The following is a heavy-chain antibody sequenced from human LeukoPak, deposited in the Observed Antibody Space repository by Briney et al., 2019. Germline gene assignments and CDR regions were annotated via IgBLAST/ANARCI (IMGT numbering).Heavy chain of an antibody. CDR2: IKQDGSEK. CDR1: GFTFSSYW. V-gene: IGHV3-7*01. Sequence: GGSLRLSCAASGFTFSSYWMSWVRQAPGKGLEWVANIKQDGSEKYYVDSVKGRFTISRDNAKNSLYLQMNSLRAEDTAVYYCAREGGSSSWDAFDIWGQGTMVTVSS. D-gene: IGHD6-13*01. J-gene: IGHJ3*02. CDR3: AREGGSSSWDAFDI.